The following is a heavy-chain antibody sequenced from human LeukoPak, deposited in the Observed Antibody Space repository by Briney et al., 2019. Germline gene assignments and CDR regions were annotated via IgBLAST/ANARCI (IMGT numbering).Heavy chain of an antibody. J-gene: IGHJ4*02. Sequence: GGSLRLSCAASGFTFSSYSMNWVRQAPGKGLEWVSYISSSSSSTIYYADSVKGRFTISRDNAKNSLYLQMNSLRAEDTAVYYCARSTTTYGDFDYWGQGTLVTVSS. V-gene: IGHV3-48*01. D-gene: IGHD4-17*01. CDR3: ARSTTTYGDFDY. CDR1: GFTFSSYS. CDR2: ISSSSSSTI.